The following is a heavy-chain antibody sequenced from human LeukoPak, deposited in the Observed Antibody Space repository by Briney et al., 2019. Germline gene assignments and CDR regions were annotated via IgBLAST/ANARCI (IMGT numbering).Heavy chain of an antibody. CDR2: IYYSGST. CDR1: GGSISGYY. V-gene: IGHV4-59*08. D-gene: IGHD3-3*02. J-gene: IGHJ3*02. Sequence: SETLSLTCTVSGGSISGYYWSWIRQPPGKGLEWIGYIYYSGSTNYNPSLKSRVTISVDTSKSQFSLKLSSVTAADTAVYYCARQLGGAFDIWGQGTMVTVSS. CDR3: ARQLGGAFDI.